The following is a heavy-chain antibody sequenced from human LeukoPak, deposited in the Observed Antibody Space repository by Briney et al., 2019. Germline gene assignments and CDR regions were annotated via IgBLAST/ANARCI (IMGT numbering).Heavy chain of an antibody. CDR3: AKSEWELSYFDY. D-gene: IGHD1-26*01. CDR1: GFTFSSYA. CDR2: ISGSGGST. J-gene: IGHJ4*02. V-gene: IGHV3-23*01. Sequence: PGGSLRLSCAASGFTFSSYAMSWVRRAPGKGLEWVSAISGSGGSTYYADSVKGRFTISRDNSKNTLYLQMNSLRAEDTAVYYCAKSEWELSYFDYWGQGTLVTVSS.